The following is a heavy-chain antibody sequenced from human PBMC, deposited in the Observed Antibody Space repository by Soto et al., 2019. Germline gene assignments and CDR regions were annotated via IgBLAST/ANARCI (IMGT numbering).Heavy chain of an antibody. Sequence: SETLALTCTVSGGSISSSSYYWGWIRQPPGKGLEWIGSIYYSGSTYYNPSLKSRVTISVDTSKNQFSLKLSSVTAADTAVYYCARLRTDTAMVWWFDPWGQGTLVTVSS. V-gene: IGHV4-39*01. J-gene: IGHJ5*02. D-gene: IGHD5-18*01. CDR2: IYYSGST. CDR3: ARLRTDTAMVWWFDP. CDR1: GGSISSSSYY.